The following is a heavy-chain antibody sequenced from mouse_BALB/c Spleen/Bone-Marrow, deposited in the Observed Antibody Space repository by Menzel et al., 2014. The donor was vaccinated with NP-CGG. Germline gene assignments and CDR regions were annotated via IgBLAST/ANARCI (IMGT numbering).Heavy chain of an antibody. D-gene: IGHD2-4*01. CDR1: GFTFNTYA. J-gene: IGHJ3*01. CDR2: ISSKSNNYAT. CDR3: VRQNYDYAWFAY. V-gene: IGHV10-1*02. Sequence: EVHLVESGGGSVQPKGSLKLSCAASGFTFNTYAMNWVRQAPGKGLEWVARISSKSNNYATYYADSVKDRFTISRDDSQSMLYLQMNNLKTEDTAMYYCVRQNYDYAWFAYWGQGTLVTVSA.